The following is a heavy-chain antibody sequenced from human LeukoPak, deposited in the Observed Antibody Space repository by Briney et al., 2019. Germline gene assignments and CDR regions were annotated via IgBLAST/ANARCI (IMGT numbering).Heavy chain of an antibody. D-gene: IGHD3-3*01. V-gene: IGHV3-48*03. Sequence: PGGSLRLSCAASGFTFSSYEMNWVRQAPGKGLEWVSYISSSGGTIYYAESIKGRFTISRDNAKNSLYLQMHSLRAEDTAIYYCASGDDFWSRYSFDYWGQGTLVTVSS. CDR2: ISSSGGTI. CDR3: ASGDDFWSRYSFDY. CDR1: GFTFSSYE. J-gene: IGHJ4*02.